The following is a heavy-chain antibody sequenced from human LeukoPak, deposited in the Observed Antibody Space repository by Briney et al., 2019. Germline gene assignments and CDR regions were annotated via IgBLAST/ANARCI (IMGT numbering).Heavy chain of an antibody. CDR3: ARQSSGYDLGY. CDR2: ISSSSSYI. CDR1: GFTFSSYA. V-gene: IGHV3-21*01. Sequence: PGGSLRLSCAASGFTFSSYAMSWVRQAPGKGLEWVSSISSSSSYIYYADSVKGRFTISRDNAKNSLYLQMNSLRAEDTAVYYCARQSSGYDLGYWGQGTLVTVSS. J-gene: IGHJ4*02. D-gene: IGHD5-12*01.